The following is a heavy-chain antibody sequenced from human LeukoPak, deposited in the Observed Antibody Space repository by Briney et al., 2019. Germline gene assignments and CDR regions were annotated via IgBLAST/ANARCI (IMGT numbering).Heavy chain of an antibody. CDR1: GFTFSSYG. CDR3: AKAIYYDSSGYNDY. Sequence: PGGSLRLSCAASGFTFSSYGMSWVRQAPGKGLEWVSAISGSGGSTYYADSVKGRFTISRDNSKNTLYLQMNSLRADDTAVYYCAKAIYYDSSGYNDYWGQGTLVTVSS. D-gene: IGHD3-22*01. V-gene: IGHV3-23*01. CDR2: ISGSGGST. J-gene: IGHJ4*02.